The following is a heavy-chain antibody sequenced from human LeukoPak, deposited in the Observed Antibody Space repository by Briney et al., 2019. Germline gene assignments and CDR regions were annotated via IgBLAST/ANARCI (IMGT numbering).Heavy chain of an antibody. Sequence: SETLSLTCTVSGGPISSYYWSWIRQPPGKGLEWIGYIYYSGSTNYNPSLKSRVTISVDTSKNRFSLKLSSVTAADTAVYHCARAFYATSGYRIDYWGQGTLDTVSS. CDR2: IYYSGST. V-gene: IGHV4-59*01. J-gene: IGHJ4*02. D-gene: IGHD3-22*01. CDR1: GGPISSYY. CDR3: ARAFYATSGYRIDY.